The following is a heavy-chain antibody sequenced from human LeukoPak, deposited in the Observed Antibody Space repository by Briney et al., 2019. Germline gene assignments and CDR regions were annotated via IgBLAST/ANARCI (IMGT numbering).Heavy chain of an antibody. D-gene: IGHD2-21*01. CDR3: ARDSMTFDY. V-gene: IGHV4-61*02. CDR2: IYTSGST. J-gene: IGHJ4*02. CDR1: GGSISSGSYY. Sequence: SQTLSLTCTVSGGSISSGSYYWSWIRQPAGKGLEWIGRIYTSGSTNYNPSLKSRVTISVDTSKNQFSLKLSSVTAADTAVYYCARDSMTFDYWGQGTLVTVSS.